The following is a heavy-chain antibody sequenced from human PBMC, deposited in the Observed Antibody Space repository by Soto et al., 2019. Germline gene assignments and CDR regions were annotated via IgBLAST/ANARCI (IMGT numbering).Heavy chain of an antibody. J-gene: IGHJ5*02. Sequence: QVQLVESGGGVVQPGRSLRLSCAASGFTFSSYAMHWVRQAPGKGLEWVAVISYDGSNKYYADSVKGRFTISRDNSKNTLYLKMTSLRAEDTAVYYWARLPVVAAQGGWFDPWGQGTLVTVSS. CDR2: ISYDGSNK. CDR1: GFTFSSYA. CDR3: ARLPVVAAQGGWFDP. D-gene: IGHD2-15*01. V-gene: IGHV3-30-3*01.